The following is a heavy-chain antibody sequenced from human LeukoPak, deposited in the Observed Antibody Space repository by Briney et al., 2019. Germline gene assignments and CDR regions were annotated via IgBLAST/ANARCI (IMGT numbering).Heavy chain of an antibody. J-gene: IGHJ6*02. CDR1: GGSISSGGYY. D-gene: IGHD6-6*01. CDR3: ARSGSHADSSSSGDYYYGMDV. Sequence: SETLSLTCTVSGGSISSGGYYWSWIRQHPGKGLEWIGYIYYSGSTYYNPSLKSRVTISVDTSKNQFSLKLSSVTAADTAVYYCARSGSHADSSSSGDYYYGMDVWGQGTTVTVSS. CDR2: IYYSGST. V-gene: IGHV4-31*02.